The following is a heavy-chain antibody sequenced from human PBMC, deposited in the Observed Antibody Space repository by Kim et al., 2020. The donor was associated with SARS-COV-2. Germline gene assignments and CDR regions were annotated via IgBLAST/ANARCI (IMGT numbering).Heavy chain of an antibody. J-gene: IGHJ6*01. D-gene: IGHD3-10*01. CDR3: ARDVMVRGLTRTYYYGM. V-gene: IGHV3-30-3*01. CDR1: GFTFSSCA. Sequence: GGSLRLSCAASGFTFSSCAMHWVRQAPGKGLEWVAVISYDGSNKNYADSVKGRFTISRDNSKNTLYLQMNILRAEDTALYYCARDVMVRGLTRTYYYGM. CDR2: ISYDGSNK.